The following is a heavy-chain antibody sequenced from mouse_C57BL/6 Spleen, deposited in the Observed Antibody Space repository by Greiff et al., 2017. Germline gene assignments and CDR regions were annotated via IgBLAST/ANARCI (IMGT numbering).Heavy chain of an antibody. J-gene: IGHJ3*01. CDR2: IYPGSGNT. V-gene: IGHV1-66*01. CDR3: ARECTYSFAY. D-gene: IGHD5-1*01. Sequence: QVQLQQSGPELVKPGASVKISCKASGYSFTSYYIHWVKQRPGQGLEWIGWIYPGSGNTKYNEKFKGKATLTADTSSSTAYMQLSSLTSEDSAVYCCARECTYSFAYWGQGTLVTVSA. CDR1: GYSFTSYY.